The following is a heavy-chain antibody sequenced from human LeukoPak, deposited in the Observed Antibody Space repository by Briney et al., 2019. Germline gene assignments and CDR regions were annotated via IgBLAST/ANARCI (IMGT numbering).Heavy chain of an antibody. D-gene: IGHD3-10*01. CDR2: ISAYNGNT. CDR1: GYTFTSYG. J-gene: IGHJ6*03. Sequence: GASVKVSCKASGYTFTSYGISWVRQAPGQGLEWMGWISAYNGNTNYAQKLQGRVTMTTDTSARTAYMELRSLRSDDTAVYYCARVLDYYGSGSHPFNYYYYMDVWGKGTTVTVSS. CDR3: ARVLDYYGSGSHPFNYYYYMDV. V-gene: IGHV1-18*01.